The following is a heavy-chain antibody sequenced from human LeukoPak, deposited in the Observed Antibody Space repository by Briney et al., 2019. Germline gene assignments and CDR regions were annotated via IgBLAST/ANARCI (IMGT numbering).Heavy chain of an antibody. CDR3: ARDGRWLDY. CDR2: ISGGSNII. Sequence: GGSLRLSCAASGFTVGSNYMSWVRQAPGEGLEWISYISGGSNIIYYADSVKGRFTISRDNAKNSLYLQMNSLRDEDTAVYYCARDGRWLDYWGQGTLVTVSS. V-gene: IGHV3-48*02. J-gene: IGHJ4*02. D-gene: IGHD4-23*01. CDR1: GFTVGSNY.